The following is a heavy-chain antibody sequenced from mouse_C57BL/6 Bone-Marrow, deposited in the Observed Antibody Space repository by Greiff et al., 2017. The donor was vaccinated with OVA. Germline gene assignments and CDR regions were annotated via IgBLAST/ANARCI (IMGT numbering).Heavy chain of an antibody. CDR2: IDPEDGDT. J-gene: IGHJ3*01. Sequence: EVQLQQSGAELVRPGASVKLSCTASGFNIKDYYMHWVKQRPEQGLEWIGRIDPEDGDTEYAPKFQGKATMTADTSSNTAYLQLSSLTPEDTAVYYCTRLTTVIAPFAYWGQGTLVTVSA. CDR3: TRLTTVIAPFAY. CDR1: GFNIKDYY. V-gene: IGHV14-1*01. D-gene: IGHD1-1*01.